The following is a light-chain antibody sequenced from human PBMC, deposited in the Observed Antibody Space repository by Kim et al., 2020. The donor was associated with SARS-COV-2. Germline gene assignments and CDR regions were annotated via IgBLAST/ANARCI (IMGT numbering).Light chain of an antibody. Sequence: TSVGDTVTISCQASHDISNYLNWDQQKPGKAPNHLIYDASNLKTGVTSRFSGSGSETDFAFTSTSLQPEDIATYYCQQYDNCPYTFGQGTKLEI. V-gene: IGKV1-33*01. J-gene: IGKJ2*01. CDR2: DAS. CDR3: QQYDNCPYT. CDR1: HDISNY.